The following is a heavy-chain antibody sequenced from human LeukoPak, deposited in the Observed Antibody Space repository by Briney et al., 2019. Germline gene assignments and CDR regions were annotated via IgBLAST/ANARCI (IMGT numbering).Heavy chain of an antibody. CDR2: IKQDGSEK. CDR1: GFTFSSYW. V-gene: IGHV3-7*01. J-gene: IGHJ4*02. D-gene: IGHD5-18*01. Sequence: PGGSLRLSCAASGFTFSSYWMSWVRQAPGKGLEWVANIKQDGSEKYYVDSVKGRFTISRDNAKNSLYLQMNSLRAEDTAVYYCARANPYTAMVSFDYWGQGTLVTVSS. CDR3: ARANPYTAMVSFDY.